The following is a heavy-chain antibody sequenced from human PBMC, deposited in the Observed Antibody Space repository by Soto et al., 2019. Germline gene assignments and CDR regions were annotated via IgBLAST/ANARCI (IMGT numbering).Heavy chain of an antibody. CDR1: GLTFSSYA. D-gene: IGHD2-21*02. CDR3: AKLFYNPRQTDDC. J-gene: IGHJ1*01. Sequence: GGSLRLSCAASGLTFSSYAMSWVRQAPGKGLEWVSAISGSGGSTYYADSVKGRFTISRDNSKNTLYLQMNGLRTEDTAVYSCAKLFYNPRQTDDCRGPRTPVTVSS. CDR2: ISGSGGST. V-gene: IGHV3-23*01.